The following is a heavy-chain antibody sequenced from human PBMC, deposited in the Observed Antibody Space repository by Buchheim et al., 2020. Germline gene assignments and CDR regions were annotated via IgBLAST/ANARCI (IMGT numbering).Heavy chain of an antibody. J-gene: IGHJ4*02. CDR1: GGSISSGSYY. D-gene: IGHD3-10*01. CDR2: MYTSGHT. CDR3: ARGGNYYGSGSQGFDY. Sequence: QVQLQESGPGLVKPSQTLSLTCTVSGGSISSGSYYWSWIRQSAGKGLEWIGRMYTSGHTDYNPSLKSRLSISVDTSKNQFSLKLSSVTAADTAVYYCARGGNYYGSGSQGFDYWGQGTL. V-gene: IGHV4-61*02.